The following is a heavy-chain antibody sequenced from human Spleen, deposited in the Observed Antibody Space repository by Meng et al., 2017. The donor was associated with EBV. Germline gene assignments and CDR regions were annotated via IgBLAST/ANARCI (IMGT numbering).Heavy chain of an antibody. CDR2: LIPMSGAP. Sequence: QVQVEQSGAEVKKPGSSVKISCKTSGGPFRSDAVSWVRQGPGQGLEWLGGLIPMSGAPNYAQKFQDRVTITADDSTSSVSMELTSLRSEDTAVYYCGRSLSGDPYFDSWGQGTLVTVSS. CDR3: GRSLSGDPYFDS. CDR1: GGPFRSDA. D-gene: IGHD4-17*01. J-gene: IGHJ4*02. V-gene: IGHV1-69*01.